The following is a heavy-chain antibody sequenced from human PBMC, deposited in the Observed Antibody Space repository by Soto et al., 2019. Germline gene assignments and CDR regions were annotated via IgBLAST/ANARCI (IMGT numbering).Heavy chain of an antibody. CDR1: GFTFSSYS. CDR3: AKQAYYDILTGYYPPSGMDV. CDR2: ISSSSSTI. V-gene: IGHV3-48*01. D-gene: IGHD3-9*01. Sequence: TGGFLRLSCAAAGFTFSSYSMNWVRQAPGKGLEWVSYISSSSSTIYYADSVKGRFTISRDNAKNTLYLQMNSLRAEDTAVYYCAKQAYYDILTGYYPPSGMDVWGQGTTVTVSS. J-gene: IGHJ6*02.